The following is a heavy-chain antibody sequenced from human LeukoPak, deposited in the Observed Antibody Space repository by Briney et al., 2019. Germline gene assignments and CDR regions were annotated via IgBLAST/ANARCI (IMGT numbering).Heavy chain of an antibody. CDR1: GFSFSNAW. CDR2: IKRKSDGGIT. D-gene: IGHD3-22*01. Sequence: GGSLRLSCAASGFSFSNAWMSWVRQAPGKGLEWVGRIKRKSDGGITQYAAPVKDRFIISRDDSENTLYLQMNSLKIEDTAVYYCTTDYYDSGSDVDVWGKGTTVTVSS. CDR3: TTDYYDSGSDVDV. V-gene: IGHV3-15*01. J-gene: IGHJ6*04.